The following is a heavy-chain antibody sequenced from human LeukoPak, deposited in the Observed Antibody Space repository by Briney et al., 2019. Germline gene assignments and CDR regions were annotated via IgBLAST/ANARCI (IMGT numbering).Heavy chain of an antibody. CDR3: ARPKDGTSSGYDY. D-gene: IGHD3-22*01. CDR1: GGSISSSSYY. CDR2: TYYSGST. J-gene: IGHJ4*02. V-gene: IGHV4-39*01. Sequence: SETLSLTCTVSGGSISSSSYYWGWIRQPPGNGLEWIGSTYYSGSTYYNPSLKSRVTISVDTSKNQFSLKLSSVTAADTAVYYCARPKDGTSSGYDYWGQGTLVTVSS.